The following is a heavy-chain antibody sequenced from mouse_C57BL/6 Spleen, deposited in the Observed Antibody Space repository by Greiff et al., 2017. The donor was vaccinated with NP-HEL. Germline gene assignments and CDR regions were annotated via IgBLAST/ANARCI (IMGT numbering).Heavy chain of an antibody. CDR1: GFTFSSYA. CDR3: ARDRTMVTRFAY. D-gene: IGHD2-2*01. J-gene: IGHJ3*01. Sequence: EVQGVESGGGLVKPGGSLKLSCAASGFTFSSYAMSWVRQTPEKRLEWVATISDGGSYTYYPDNVKGRFTISRDNAKNNLYLQMSHLKSEDTAMYYCARDRTMVTRFAYWGQGTLVTVSA. CDR2: ISDGGSYT. V-gene: IGHV5-4*01.